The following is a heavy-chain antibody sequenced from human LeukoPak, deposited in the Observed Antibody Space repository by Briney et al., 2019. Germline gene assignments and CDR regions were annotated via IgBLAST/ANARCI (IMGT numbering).Heavy chain of an antibody. Sequence: PSQTLSLTCTVSGGSISSGGYYWSWIRQHPGKGLEWIGYIYYSGSTYYNPSLKSRVTISVDTSKNQFPLKLSSVTAADTAVYYCARGRYFDWKRDPPGYGMDVWGKGTTVTVSS. V-gene: IGHV4-31*03. CDR2: IYYSGST. CDR3: ARGRYFDWKRDPPGYGMDV. CDR1: GGSISSGGYY. J-gene: IGHJ6*04. D-gene: IGHD3-9*01.